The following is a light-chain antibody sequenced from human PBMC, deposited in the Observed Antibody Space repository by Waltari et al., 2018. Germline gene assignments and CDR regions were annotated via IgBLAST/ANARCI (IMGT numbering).Light chain of an antibody. J-gene: IGKJ1*01. Sequence: EIVMTQSPATLSVSPGEGATLSCRASQSVNNTLAWFQQKPGQAPRLLIYDASARASGIPARFSGSGSGTEFTLTINSLQSVDSAIYYCQQYDNWPPRRTFGQGTKVEIK. CDR2: DAS. CDR3: QQYDNWPPRRT. V-gene: IGKV3-15*01. CDR1: QSVNNT.